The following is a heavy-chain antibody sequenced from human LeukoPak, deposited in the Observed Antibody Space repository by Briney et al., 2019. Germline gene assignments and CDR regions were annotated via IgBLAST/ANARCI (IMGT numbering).Heavy chain of an antibody. CDR3: ARVPYSSSWCLDY. CDR2: IIPIFGTA. J-gene: IGHJ4*02. Sequence: SVKVSCKASGGTFSSHAISWVRQAPGQGLEWMGGIIPIFGTANYAQKFQGRVTITTDESTSTAYMELSSLRSEDTAVYYCARVPYSSSWCLDYWGQGTLVTVSS. D-gene: IGHD6-13*01. CDR1: GGTFSSHA. V-gene: IGHV1-69*05.